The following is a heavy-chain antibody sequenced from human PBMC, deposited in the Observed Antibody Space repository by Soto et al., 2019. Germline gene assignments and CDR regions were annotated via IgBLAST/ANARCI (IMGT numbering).Heavy chain of an antibody. V-gene: IGHV3-15*01. D-gene: IGHD3-10*01. J-gene: IGHJ4*02. CDR2: IKSKPDGGTT. Sequence: VESGGGLVEPGGSLRLSCVASRFTFSDAWMSWLRQAPGKGLEWVGRIKSKPDGGTTDLAAPVKGRFIVSRDNSKNTMYLQMDRLETEDTAVYYCSSGGHYFGDWGQGTLVTVSS. CDR1: RFTFSDAW. CDR3: SSGGHYFGD.